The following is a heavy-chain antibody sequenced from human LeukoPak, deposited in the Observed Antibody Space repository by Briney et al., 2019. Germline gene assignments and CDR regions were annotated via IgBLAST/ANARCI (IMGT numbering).Heavy chain of an antibody. D-gene: IGHD6-19*01. CDR3: ARGWLSGWFKFDS. CDR1: GGSITSDY. J-gene: IGHJ4*02. Sequence: SETLSLTCTVSGGSITSDYWNWIRQPPGKGLEWIGYMYYSGSFSYNPSLKSRVTISVNTSKNQFSLKLSSVIAADTAVYYCARGWLSGWFKFDSWGQGTLVTVSS. V-gene: IGHV4-59*08. CDR2: MYYSGSF.